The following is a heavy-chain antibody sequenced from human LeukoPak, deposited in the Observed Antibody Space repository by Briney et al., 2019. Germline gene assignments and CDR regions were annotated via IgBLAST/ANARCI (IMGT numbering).Heavy chain of an antibody. CDR2: ISVSGGGT. J-gene: IGHJ4*02. V-gene: IGHV3-23*01. D-gene: IGHD2-21*01. CDR3: VKDWRDHSNCGNDCLQY. CDR1: GFTFSTYA. Sequence: GGSLRLSCVASGFTFSTYAMTWVRQAPGKGLEWVSSISVSGGGTYYADSVRGRFTISRDISENTLFLHMNSLRAEDTAVYYCVKDWRDHSNCGNDCLQYWGQGTLVTVSS.